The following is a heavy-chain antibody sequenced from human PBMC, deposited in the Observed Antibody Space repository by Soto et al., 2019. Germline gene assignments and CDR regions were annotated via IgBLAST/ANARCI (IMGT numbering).Heavy chain of an antibody. D-gene: IGHD6-13*01. Sequence: SETLSLTCNVAGGSISSSRSYWAWFRQPPGKELEWIANIFYAGNTYYNPSLKSRVTVSVDTSKNQFSLKLDSVTAADTAVYYCARQAAAPGIDLWFDPWGQGTLVTVSS. CDR2: IFYAGNT. V-gene: IGHV4-39*01. CDR1: GGSISSSRSY. CDR3: ARQAAAPGIDLWFDP. J-gene: IGHJ5*02.